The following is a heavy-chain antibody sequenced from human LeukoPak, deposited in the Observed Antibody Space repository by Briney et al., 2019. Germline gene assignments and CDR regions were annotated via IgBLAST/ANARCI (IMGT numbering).Heavy chain of an antibody. CDR2: IIPIFGTA. CDR1: GGTFSSYA. Sequence: SVKVSCKASGGTFSSYAISWVRQAPGQGLEWMGGIIPIFGTANYAQKFQGRVTITTDESTSTAYMELSSLRSEDTAVYYCAWGAVAGHNQVDYWGQGTLVTVSS. D-gene: IGHD6-19*01. J-gene: IGHJ4*02. CDR3: AWGAVAGHNQVDY. V-gene: IGHV1-69*05.